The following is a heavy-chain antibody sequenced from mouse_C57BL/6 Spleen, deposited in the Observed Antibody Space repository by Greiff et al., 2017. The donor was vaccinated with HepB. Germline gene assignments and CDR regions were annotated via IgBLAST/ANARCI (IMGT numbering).Heavy chain of an antibody. J-gene: IGHJ3*01. CDR3: ARDGSNYVGFAY. V-gene: IGHV5-4*01. CDR2: ISDGGSYT. D-gene: IGHD2-5*01. CDR1: GFTFSSYA. Sequence: EVKVVESGGGLVKPGGSLKLSCAASGFTFSSYAMSWVRQTPEKRLEWVATISDGGSYTYYPDNVKGRFTISRDNAKNNLYLQMSQLKSEDTAMYYCARDGSNYVGFAYWGQGTLVTVSA.